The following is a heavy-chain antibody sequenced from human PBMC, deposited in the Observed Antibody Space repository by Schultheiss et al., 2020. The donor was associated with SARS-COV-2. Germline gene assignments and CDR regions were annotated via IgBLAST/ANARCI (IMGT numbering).Heavy chain of an antibody. CDR1: GGSFSGYY. V-gene: IGHV4-34*01. CDR3: ACYSSSWYNY. Sequence: SQTLSLTCAVYGGSFSGYYWSWIRQPPGKGLEWIGEINHSGSTNYNPSLKGRVSISLDMSKNQFSLKLSSVTAADTAVYYCACYSSSWYNYWGQGTLVTVSS. D-gene: IGHD6-13*01. CDR2: INHSGST. J-gene: IGHJ4*02.